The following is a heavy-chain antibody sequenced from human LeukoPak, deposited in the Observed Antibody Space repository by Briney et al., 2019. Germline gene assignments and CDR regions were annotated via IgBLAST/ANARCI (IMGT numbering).Heavy chain of an antibody. D-gene: IGHD6-19*01. CDR1: GFTFSRFN. CDR3: AKDRSSGWYSFQH. Sequence: GGSLRLSCVASGFTFSRFNMHWVRQAPGKGLEWVALIWYDGTDTYYADSVKGRFTISRDDSKNTVYLQMNSLRAEDTALYYCAKDRSSGWYSFQHWGQGTLVSVSS. CDR2: IWYDGTDT. J-gene: IGHJ1*01. V-gene: IGHV3-33*06.